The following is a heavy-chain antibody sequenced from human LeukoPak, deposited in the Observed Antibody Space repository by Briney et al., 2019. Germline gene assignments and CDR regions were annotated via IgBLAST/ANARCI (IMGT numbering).Heavy chain of an antibody. CDR2: IYGGGNT. D-gene: IGHD6-13*01. Sequence: GGPLRLSCAASGFTVSSNYMSGVRQAPGKGPEGVSVIYGGGNTYYAGSVKGRFTISRDNSKNTLYLQMNSLRAEDTAVYYCARDLAAGGTYPHYWGQGTLVTVSS. CDR1: GFTVSSNY. CDR3: ARDLAAGGTYPHY. J-gene: IGHJ4*02. V-gene: IGHV3-53*01.